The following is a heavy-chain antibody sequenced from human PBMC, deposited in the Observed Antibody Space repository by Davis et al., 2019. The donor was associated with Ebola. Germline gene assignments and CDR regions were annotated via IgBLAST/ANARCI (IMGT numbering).Heavy chain of an antibody. Sequence: GGSLRLSCAASGFTFDDYAMHWVRQAPGKGLEWVSGISWNSGSIGYVDSVKGRFTTSRDNAQSALYLQMNSLRDEDAAVYYCATSRMFDQWGQGTLVTVSS. D-gene: IGHD2-2*01. CDR2: ISWNSGSI. CDR3: ATSRMFDQ. J-gene: IGHJ4*02. CDR1: GFTFDDYA. V-gene: IGHV3-9*01.